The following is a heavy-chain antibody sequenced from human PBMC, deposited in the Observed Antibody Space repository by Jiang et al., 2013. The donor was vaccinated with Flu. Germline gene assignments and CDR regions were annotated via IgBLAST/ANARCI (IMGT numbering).Heavy chain of an antibody. D-gene: IGHD6-13*01. CDR1: GGSISSGGYY. CDR3: ARGVIAAAGSYYFDY. V-gene: IGHV4-31*03. Sequence: GLVKPSQTLSLTCTVSGGSISSGGYYWSWIRQHPGKGLEWIGYIYYSGSTYYNPSLKSRVTISVDTSKNQFSLKLSSVTAADTAVYYCARGVIAAAGSYYFDYWGQGTLVTVSS. J-gene: IGHJ4*02. CDR2: IYYSGST.